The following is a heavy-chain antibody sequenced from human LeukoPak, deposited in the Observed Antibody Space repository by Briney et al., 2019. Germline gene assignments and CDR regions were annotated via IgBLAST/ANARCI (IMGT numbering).Heavy chain of an antibody. Sequence: GALRLSCAASGFTFSSYAMNWVRQAPGKGLEWVSISGSGGDTYYADSVKGRFTISRDNSENTLYLQMNSLRAEDTAVYYCAKARGATYGTYYFDYWGQGTLVTVSS. V-gene: IGHV3-23*01. D-gene: IGHD4/OR15-4a*01. CDR2: SGSGGDT. CDR1: GFTFSSYA. CDR3: AKARGATYGTYYFDY. J-gene: IGHJ4*02.